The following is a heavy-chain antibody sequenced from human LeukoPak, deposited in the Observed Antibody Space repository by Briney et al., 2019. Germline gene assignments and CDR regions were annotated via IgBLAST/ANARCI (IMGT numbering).Heavy chain of an antibody. Sequence: GGSLRLSCAASGSTFSSYSMNWVRQAPGKGLEWVSSISSSSSYIYYADSVKGRFTISRDNAKNSLYLQMNSLRAEDTAVYYCARALTYYYDSSGYFDYWGQGTLVTVSS. CDR3: ARALTYYYDSSGYFDY. J-gene: IGHJ4*02. D-gene: IGHD3-22*01. V-gene: IGHV3-21*01. CDR2: ISSSSSYI. CDR1: GSTFSSYS.